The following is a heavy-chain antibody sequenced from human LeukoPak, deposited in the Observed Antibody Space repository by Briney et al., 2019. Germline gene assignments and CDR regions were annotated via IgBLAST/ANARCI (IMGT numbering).Heavy chain of an antibody. CDR3: AAARPSY. J-gene: IGHJ4*02. CDR1: GFTFNTYT. V-gene: IGHV3-21*01. CDR2: VTGSSSFI. D-gene: IGHD6-6*01. Sequence: GGSLRLSCAASGFTFNTYTMNWVRQAPGKGLEWVSSVTGSSSFIYYADSVKGRFTISRDNAKNSLYLQMDSLRAEDTAVYYCAAARPSYWGQGTLVTVSS.